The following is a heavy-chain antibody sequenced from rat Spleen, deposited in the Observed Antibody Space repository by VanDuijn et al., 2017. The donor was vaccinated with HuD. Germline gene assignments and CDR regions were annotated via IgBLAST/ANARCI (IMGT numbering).Heavy chain of an antibody. CDR1: GFTFSNYD. J-gene: IGHJ3*01. V-gene: IGHV5S13*01. CDR3: TRHGGLRNWFAY. CDR2: ISTGSYNT. Sequence: EVQLVESGGGLVQPGRSLKLSCAASGFTFSNYDMAWVRQVPTKGLEWIASISTGSYNTYYRGSVKGLFTLLRDDAKNLQSLQLDSLRSEYTATYYCTRHGGLRNWFAYWGQGTLVTVSS. D-gene: IGHD1-11*01.